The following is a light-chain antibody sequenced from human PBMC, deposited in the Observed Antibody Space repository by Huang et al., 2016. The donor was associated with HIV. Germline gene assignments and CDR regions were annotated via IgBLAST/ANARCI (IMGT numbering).Light chain of an antibody. J-gene: IGKJ2*01. CDR3: QQYDNWPPMYT. V-gene: IGKV3-15*01. CDR2: GAF. Sequence: DIVLTQSPATLSLSPGERATLSCRASQNISSNLAWYQQKPGQAPRLLIYGAFTRAAGFPARFIGSGSETEFTLTISSLESEDFAFYYCQQYDNWPPMYTFGQGTKLEIK. CDR1: QNISSN.